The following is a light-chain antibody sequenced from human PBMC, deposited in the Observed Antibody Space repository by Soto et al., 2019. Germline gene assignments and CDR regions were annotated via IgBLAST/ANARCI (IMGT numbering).Light chain of an antibody. J-gene: IGKJ5*01. V-gene: IGKV3-11*01. CDR2: DAA. CDR1: ESVSSY. Sequence: EIFLPQSPATLSVSPRDSATLSCRASESVSSYLALYAQKPGQARSLLIDDAASRATGIAARFSGSGSGTDFALTISSLEPEDFAVSDCQQRRNWTPGITFGQGTRLEIK. CDR3: QQRRNWTPGIT.